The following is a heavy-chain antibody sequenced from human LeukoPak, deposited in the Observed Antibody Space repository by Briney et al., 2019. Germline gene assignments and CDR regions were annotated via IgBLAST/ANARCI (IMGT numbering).Heavy chain of an antibody. Sequence: SETLSLTCTVSGGSISSGDYYWSWIRQPPGKGLEWIGYIYYSGSTYYNPSLKSRVTISVDTSKNQFSLKLSSVTAADTAVHYCARGNDDEPHFDYWGQGTLVTVSS. CDR2: IYYSGST. V-gene: IGHV4-30-4*01. J-gene: IGHJ4*02. D-gene: IGHD1-1*01. CDR1: GGSISSGDYY. CDR3: ARGNDDEPHFDY.